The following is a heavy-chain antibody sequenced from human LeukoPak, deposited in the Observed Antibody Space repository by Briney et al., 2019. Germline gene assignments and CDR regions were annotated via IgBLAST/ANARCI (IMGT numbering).Heavy chain of an antibody. D-gene: IGHD6-25*01. CDR1: GFTLSQSI. Sequence: GGSLRLSCAASGFTLSQSIMHWVRQTPDKGLQWVALTSHDGVMNYNRESVKGRFSISRDNSQNTLYLKMDSRTTERHDGYYCAVEGHSSGRAASFDLWGQGTVVTVSS. J-gene: IGHJ4*02. CDR2: TSHDGVMN. V-gene: IGHV3-30*04. CDR3: AVEGHSSGRAASFDL.